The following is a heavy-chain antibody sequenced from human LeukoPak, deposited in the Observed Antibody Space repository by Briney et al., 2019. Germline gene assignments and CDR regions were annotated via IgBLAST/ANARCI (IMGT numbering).Heavy chain of an antibody. D-gene: IGHD6-19*01. V-gene: IGHV1-69*06. CDR2: IIPVFGTA. CDR1: GGTFSSYA. J-gene: IGHJ4*02. CDR3: ARSTSGWEHDY. Sequence: SVKVSCKASGGTFSSYAISWVRQAPGQGLEWMGGIIPVFGTANYAQKFQGRVTITADKSTSTAYMELSSLRSEDTAVYYCARSTSGWEHDYWGQGTLVTVSS.